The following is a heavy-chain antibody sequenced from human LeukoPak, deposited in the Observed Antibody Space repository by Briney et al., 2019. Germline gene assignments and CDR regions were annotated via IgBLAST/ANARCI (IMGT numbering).Heavy chain of an antibody. D-gene: IGHD6-25*01. J-gene: IGHJ4*02. CDR1: GFTFSTYW. CDR3: AREIIAAGGEDY. V-gene: IGHV3-7*01. CDR2: IKQDGSQK. Sequence: PGGSLRLSCAASGFTFSTYWMSWVRQAPGKGLEWVANIKQDGSQKYYVDSVKGRFTISRDNAKNSLYLQMNGLRGEDTAVYYCAREIIAAGGEDYWGQGTLVTVSS.